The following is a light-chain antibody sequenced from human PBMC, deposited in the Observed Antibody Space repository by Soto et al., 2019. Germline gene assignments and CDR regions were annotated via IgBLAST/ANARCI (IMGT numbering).Light chain of an antibody. Sequence: QSVLTQPPSASGTPGQRVTISCSGSSSNIGSNTVNWYQQPPGTAPKLLIYSNNQRPSGVPDRFSGSKSGTSASLAISGLQSEDEADYYCAAWDDSRLWVFGGGTKLTVL. V-gene: IGLV1-44*01. J-gene: IGLJ3*02. CDR1: SSNIGSNT. CDR2: SNN. CDR3: AAWDDSRLWV.